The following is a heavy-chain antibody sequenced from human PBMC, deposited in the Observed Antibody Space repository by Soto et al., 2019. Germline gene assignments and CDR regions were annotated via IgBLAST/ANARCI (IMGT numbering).Heavy chain of an antibody. J-gene: IGHJ5*02. CDR3: ARGHEPTKIVVVIGFDP. Sequence: PSETLSLTCAVYGGSFSGYYWSWIRQPPGKGLEWIGEINHSGSTNYNPSLKSRVTISVDTSKNQFSLKLSSVTAADTAVYYCARGHEPTKIVVVIGFDPWGQGTLVTVS. CDR1: GGSFSGYY. D-gene: IGHD3-22*01. CDR2: INHSGST. V-gene: IGHV4-34*01.